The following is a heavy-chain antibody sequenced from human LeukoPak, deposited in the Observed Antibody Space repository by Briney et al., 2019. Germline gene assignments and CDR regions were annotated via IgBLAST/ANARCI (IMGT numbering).Heavy chain of an antibody. Sequence: SQTLSLTCTVSGGSISSGDYYWSWIRQHPGKGLEWIGYIYYSGSTYYNPSLKSRVTISVDTSKNQFSLKLSSVTAADTAVYYCARDAYYGSAPGSFDYWGQGTLVTVSS. CDR3: ARDAYYGSAPGSFDY. J-gene: IGHJ4*02. V-gene: IGHV4-31*03. D-gene: IGHD3-10*01. CDR1: GGSISSGDYY. CDR2: IYYSGST.